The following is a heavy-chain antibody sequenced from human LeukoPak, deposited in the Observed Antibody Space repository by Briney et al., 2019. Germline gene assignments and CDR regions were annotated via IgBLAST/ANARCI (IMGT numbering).Heavy chain of an antibody. CDR3: TSANPKCSSSSSDY. V-gene: IGHV3-73*01. CDR1: GFTFSGSA. J-gene: IGHJ4*02. CDR2: SRSKANSYAT. D-gene: IGHD6-6*01. Sequence: GGSLRLSCAASGFTFSGSAMHWVRQASGKGLEWVGRSRSKANSYATAYAASVKGRFTIARDDSKNTAYLQMNSLKTEDTAVYYCTSANPKCSSSSSDYWGQGTLVTVSS.